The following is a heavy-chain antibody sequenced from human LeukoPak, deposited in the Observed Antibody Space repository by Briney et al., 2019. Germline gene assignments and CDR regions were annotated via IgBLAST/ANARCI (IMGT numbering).Heavy chain of an antibody. J-gene: IGHJ4*02. CDR3: AKDIYLIAAAGDFDY. V-gene: IGHV3-11*01. CDR1: GFTFSDYY. CDR2: ISNSGGII. D-gene: IGHD6-13*01. Sequence: GGSLRLSCAASGFTFSDYYMSWIRQAPGKGLEWVSYISNSGGIIYYADSVKGRFTISRDNAKNSLYLQMNSLRAEDTAVYYCAKDIYLIAAAGDFDYWGQGTLVTVSS.